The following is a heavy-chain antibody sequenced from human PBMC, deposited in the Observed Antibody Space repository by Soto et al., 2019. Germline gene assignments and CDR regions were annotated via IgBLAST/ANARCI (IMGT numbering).Heavy chain of an antibody. V-gene: IGHV2-5*02. CDR1: GLSLSTSGVG. CDR2: IYWDDDK. CDR3: AHILRYFDGPWFDP. D-gene: IGHD3-9*01. J-gene: IGHJ5*02. Sequence: SCPTLVNPTQTLTLTCTFSGLSLSTSGVGVGWLRQPPGKALEWLALIYWDDDKSYSPSLKSRLTITKDTSKNQVVLTMTNMDPVDTATYYCAHILRYFDGPWFDPWGQGTLVTVSS.